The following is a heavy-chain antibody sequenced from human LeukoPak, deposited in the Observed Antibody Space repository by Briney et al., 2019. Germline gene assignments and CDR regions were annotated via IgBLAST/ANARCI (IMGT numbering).Heavy chain of an antibody. CDR3: ARARRSYYYYYMDV. Sequence: GGSLRLSCAASGFTFSSYSMNWVRQALGKGLEWVSSISSSSSYIYYADSVKGRFTISRDNSKNTLYLQMNSLRAEDTAVYYCARARRSYYYYYMDVWGKGTTVTISS. V-gene: IGHV3-21*04. CDR1: GFTFSSYS. J-gene: IGHJ6*03. CDR2: ISSSSSYI.